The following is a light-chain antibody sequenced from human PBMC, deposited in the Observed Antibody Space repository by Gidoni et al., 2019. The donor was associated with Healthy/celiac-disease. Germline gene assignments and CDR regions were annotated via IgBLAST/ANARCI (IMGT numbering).Light chain of an antibody. CDR1: NIGSKS. Sequence: SYVLTQPPSVSVAPGKTARITCGGNNIGSKSVHWYQQKPGQAPVLVIYYDSDRPSGIPERFSGSNSGNTATLTISRVEAGDEADYYCQVWDRSSDHSYVFGTGTKVTVL. CDR3: QVWDRSSDHSYV. J-gene: IGLJ1*01. CDR2: YDS. V-gene: IGLV3-21*04.